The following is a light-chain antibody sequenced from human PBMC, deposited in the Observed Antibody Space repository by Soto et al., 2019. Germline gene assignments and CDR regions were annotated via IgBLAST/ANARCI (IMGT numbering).Light chain of an antibody. CDR3: QQYGSSIT. V-gene: IGKV3-20*01. CDR1: QSVKSSY. CDR2: GTS. J-gene: IGKJ5*01. Sequence: EIVLTQSPGTLSLSPGQRATLPCRASQSVKSSYLAWYQHKPGQAPRLLIYGTSSRATGIPDRFSGSGSGTDFTLTISRQEPEDFAVYYCQQYGSSITFGQGTRLEIK.